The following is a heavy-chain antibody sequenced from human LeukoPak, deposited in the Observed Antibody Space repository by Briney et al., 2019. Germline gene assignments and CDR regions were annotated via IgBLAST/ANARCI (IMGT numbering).Heavy chain of an antibody. D-gene: IGHD1-26*01. J-gene: IGHJ6*04. CDR2: TYYRSKWYY. CDR3: ARRGGALNV. Sequence: SQTLSLTCAISGDSVSSNSAGWSWIRRSPSRGLEWLGRTYYRSKWYYDYAVSVTGRITINPDTSKNQFSLQLNSVTPEDTAVYYCARRGGALNVWGKGTTVTVSS. CDR1: GDSVSSNSAG. V-gene: IGHV6-1*01.